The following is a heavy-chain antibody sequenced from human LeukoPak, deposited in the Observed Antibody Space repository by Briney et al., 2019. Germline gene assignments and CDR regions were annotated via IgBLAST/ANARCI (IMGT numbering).Heavy chain of an antibody. V-gene: IGHV3-48*01. Sequence: PGGSLRLSCAASGFTFSSYSMNWVRQAPGKGLEWVSYISSSSSTIYYADSVKGRFTISRDNAKNSLYLQMNSLRVEDTAVYYCARALTWMERGSNIWGQGTMVTVSS. CDR3: ARALTWMERGSNI. D-gene: IGHD5-12*01. CDR2: ISSSSSTI. J-gene: IGHJ3*02. CDR1: GFTFSSYS.